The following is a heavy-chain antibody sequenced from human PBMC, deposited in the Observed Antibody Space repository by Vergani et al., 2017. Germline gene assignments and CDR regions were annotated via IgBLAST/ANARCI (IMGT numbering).Heavy chain of an antibody. D-gene: IGHD3-3*01. Sequence: VQLVESGGGLVKPGGSLRLSCAASGFTFSNAWMSWVRQAPGKGLAWVAVISYDGSNKYYADSVKGRFTISRDNSKNTLYLQMNSLRAEDTAVYYCARDGPSDYDFWSGYYSYNWFDPWGQGTLVTVSS. CDR1: GFTFSNAW. J-gene: IGHJ5*02. CDR2: ISYDGSNK. V-gene: IGHV3-30-3*01. CDR3: ARDGPSDYDFWSGYYSYNWFDP.